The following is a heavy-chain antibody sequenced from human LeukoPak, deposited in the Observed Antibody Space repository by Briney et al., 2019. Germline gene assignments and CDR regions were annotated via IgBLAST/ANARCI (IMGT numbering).Heavy chain of an antibody. CDR2: ISWNSGSI. V-gene: IGHV3-9*01. D-gene: IGHD3-10*01. J-gene: IGHJ4*02. CDR3: AKGSGSYYNGPSGY. CDR1: GFTFDDYA. Sequence: GGSLRLSCAASGFTFDDYAMHWVRQAPGKGLEWVSGISWNSGSIGCADSVKGRFTISRDNAKNSLYLQMNSLRAEDTALYYCAKGSGSYYNGPSGYWGQGTLVTVSS.